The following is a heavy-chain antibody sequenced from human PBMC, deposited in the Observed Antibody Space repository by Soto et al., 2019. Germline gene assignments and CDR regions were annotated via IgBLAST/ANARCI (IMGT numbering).Heavy chain of an antibody. Sequence: GASVEVSCEASGYAFTSYYMHWVRQAPGQGLEWMGIINPSGGSTSYAQKFQGRVTMTRDTSTSTVYMELSSLRSEDTAVYYCARGFYCSSTSCYAAYYYYYMDVWGKGTTVTVSS. J-gene: IGHJ6*03. V-gene: IGHV1-46*03. CDR3: ARGFYCSSTSCYAAYYYYYMDV. CDR2: INPSGGST. CDR1: GYAFTSYY. D-gene: IGHD2-2*01.